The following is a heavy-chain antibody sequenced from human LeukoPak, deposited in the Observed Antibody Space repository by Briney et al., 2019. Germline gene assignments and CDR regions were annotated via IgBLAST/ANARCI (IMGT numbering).Heavy chain of an antibody. CDR2: IKQDGSEK. Sequence: GGSLRLSCAVSGFTFSTYWMGWVPQAPGKGLEWVANIKQDGSEKYYVDSVRGHFTISRDNAENSLYLQMNSLRAEDTAVYYCARDCSTTSCYSGYLDNWGQGTLVTVSS. CDR1: GFTFSTYW. D-gene: IGHD2-2*01. J-gene: IGHJ4*02. V-gene: IGHV3-7*01. CDR3: ARDCSTTSCYSGYLDN.